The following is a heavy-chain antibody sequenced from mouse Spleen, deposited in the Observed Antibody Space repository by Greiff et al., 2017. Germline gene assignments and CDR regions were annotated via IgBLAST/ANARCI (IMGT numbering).Heavy chain of an antibody. CDR2: IDPETGGT. J-gene: IGHJ3*01. V-gene: IGHV1-15*01. Sequence: VQRVESGAELVRPGASVTLSCKASGYTFTDYEMHWVKQTPVHGLEWIGAIDPETGGTAYNQKFKGKAILTADKSSSTAYMELRSLTSEDSAVYYCTRWTGTGFAYWGQGTLVTVSA. D-gene: IGHD4-1*01. CDR1: GYTFTDYE. CDR3: TRWTGTGFAY.